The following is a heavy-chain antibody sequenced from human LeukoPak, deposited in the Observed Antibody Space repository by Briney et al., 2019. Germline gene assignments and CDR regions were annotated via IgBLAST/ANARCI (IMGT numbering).Heavy chain of an antibody. Sequence: ASLKLSCAASGFTFSSTAMNWDRLRPGPGQELDSTLSGSGGRIYYADSVKGRFTIYRDNSKNTMYIQMNSLRAEDTAVYYCAKDYSSSSLSRWFDPWGQGTLVTVSS. J-gene: IGHJ5*02. D-gene: IGHD6-6*01. CDR1: GFTFSSTA. V-gene: IGHV3-23*01. CDR3: AKDYSSSSLSRWFDP. CDR2: LSGSGGRI.